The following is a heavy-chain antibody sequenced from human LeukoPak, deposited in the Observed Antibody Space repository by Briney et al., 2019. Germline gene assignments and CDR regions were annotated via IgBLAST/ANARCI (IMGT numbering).Heavy chain of an antibody. D-gene: IGHD5-24*01. CDR2: IWHDGSNK. J-gene: IGHJ6*03. CDR3: AKDGDAYTEFYYYYMDV. V-gene: IGHV3-33*06. CDR1: GFTFSDYG. Sequence: GGSLRLSYAASGFTFSDYGLHWVRQAPGKGLEWVALIWHDGSNKYYADSVMGRFTISRDNSKNTLYLQMNSLRAEDTAIYYCAKDGDAYTEFYYYYMDVWGKGTPVTVSS.